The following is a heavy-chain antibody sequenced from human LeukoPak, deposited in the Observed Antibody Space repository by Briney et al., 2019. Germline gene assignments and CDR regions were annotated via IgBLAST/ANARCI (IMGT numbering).Heavy chain of an antibody. Sequence: PGRSLRLSCAASGFTFSSYGMHWVRQAPGKGLEWVAVISYDGSNKYYADSVKGRFTISRDNSKNTLYLQMNSLRAEDTAVYYCARDVAAGTFDYWGQGTLVTVSS. CDR1: GFTFSSYG. CDR2: ISYDGSNK. D-gene: IGHD6-13*01. CDR3: ARDVAAGTFDY. J-gene: IGHJ4*02. V-gene: IGHV3-30*03.